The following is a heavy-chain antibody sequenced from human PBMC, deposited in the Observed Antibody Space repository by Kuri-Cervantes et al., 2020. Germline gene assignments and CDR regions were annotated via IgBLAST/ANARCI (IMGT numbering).Heavy chain of an antibody. J-gene: IGHJ4*02. CDR3: TTDLSWYYYDSSGYYYLDYFDY. V-gene: IGHV3-23*01. D-gene: IGHD3-22*01. Sequence: GESLKISCAASGFTSSSYAMSWVRQAPGKGLEWVSALSGSGGSTYYADSVKGRLTISRDNSKNTLYLQMNSLRAEDTAVYYCTTDLSWYYYDSSGYYYLDYFDYWGQGTLVTVSS. CDR1: GFTSSSYA. CDR2: LSGSGGST.